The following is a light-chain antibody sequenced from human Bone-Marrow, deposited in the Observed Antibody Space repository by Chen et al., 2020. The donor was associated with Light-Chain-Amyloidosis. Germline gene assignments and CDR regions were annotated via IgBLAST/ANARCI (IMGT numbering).Light chain of an antibody. V-gene: IGLV3-21*02. CDR1: HIGSTS. Sequence: SYVLTQPSSVSVAPGQAATVACGGNHIGSTSVHWYQQTPGQAPLLVVYDDSDRPSGIPERLAGSNAGNTATLTISRVAAGDEAYYYCPAWDRSSDRPVFGGGTKLTVL. CDR2: DDS. J-gene: IGLJ3*02. CDR3: PAWDRSSDRPV.